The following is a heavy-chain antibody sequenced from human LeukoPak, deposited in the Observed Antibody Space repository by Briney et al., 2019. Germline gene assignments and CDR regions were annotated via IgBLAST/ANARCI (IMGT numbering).Heavy chain of an antibody. CDR1: GFTFSSYA. D-gene: IGHD5-24*01. Sequence: PGGSLRLSCAASGFTFSSYAMHWVRQAPGKGLEWVAVISYDGSNKKYADSVKGRFTISRDNSKNTLYLQMNSLRAEDTAVYYCARGAARMVVIATIISFEYWGQGTLVTVSS. V-gene: IGHV3-30*04. CDR2: ISYDGSNK. CDR3: ARGAARMVVIATIISFEY. J-gene: IGHJ4*02.